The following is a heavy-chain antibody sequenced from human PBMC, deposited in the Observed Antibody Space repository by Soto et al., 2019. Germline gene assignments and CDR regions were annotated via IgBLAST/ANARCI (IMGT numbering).Heavy chain of an antibody. J-gene: IGHJ4*02. CDR3: ARSGSYVWWVDRFDY. Sequence: QVQQVQSGAEVKKPGASLKVSCKASGYTFTSYGINWVRQAPGQGLEWMGWISADNGNTNYAQKLQGRVTMTRDTSTSTAYMELRSLRSDDTAVYYCARSGSYVWWVDRFDYWGQGTLVTVSS. V-gene: IGHV1-18*01. CDR1: GYTFTSYG. D-gene: IGHD1-26*01. CDR2: ISADNGNT.